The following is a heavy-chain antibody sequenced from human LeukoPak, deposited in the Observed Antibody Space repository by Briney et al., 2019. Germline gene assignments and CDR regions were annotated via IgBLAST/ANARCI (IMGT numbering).Heavy chain of an antibody. CDR2: ISGSGGGT. V-gene: IGHV3-23*01. Sequence: GGSLRLSCAASGITLSNYGMSWVRQAPGKGLEWVAGISGSGGGTNYADSVKGRFTISRDNPKNTLYLQMNSLRAEDTAVYFCAKRGVVIRVILVGFHREANYFDSWGQGALVTVSS. J-gene: IGHJ4*02. D-gene: IGHD2-15*01. CDR3: AKRGVVIRVILVGFHREANYFDS. CDR1: GITLSNYG.